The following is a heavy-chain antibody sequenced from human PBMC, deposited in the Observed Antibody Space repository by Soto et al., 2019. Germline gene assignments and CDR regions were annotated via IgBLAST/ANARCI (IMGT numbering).Heavy chain of an antibody. J-gene: IGHJ6*02. CDR3: AREVVQWLSHYYYGMDV. CDR2: INPSGGST. V-gene: IGHV1-46*01. CDR1: GYTFTSYY. Sequence: ASVKVSCKASGYTFTSYYMHWVRQAPGQGLEWMGIINPSGGSTSYAQKFQGRVTMTRDTSTSTVYMELSSLRSEDTAVYYCAREVVQWLSHYYYGMDVWGQGTTVTVSS. D-gene: IGHD6-19*01.